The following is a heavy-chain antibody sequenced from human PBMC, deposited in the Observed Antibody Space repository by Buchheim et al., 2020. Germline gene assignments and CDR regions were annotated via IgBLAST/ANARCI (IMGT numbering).Heavy chain of an antibody. CDR3: AREAGDGGNWFDP. Sequence: QVQLQESGPGLVKPSETLSLTCTVSGGSISSYYWSLMRQPPGKGLDWIGYIYHSGSTNYNPSLRSRVTISVDTSKNQVSLKLSSVTAADTAVYYCAREAGDGGNWFDPWGQGTL. D-gene: IGHD3-10*01. CDR2: IYHSGST. CDR1: GGSISSYY. V-gene: IGHV4-59*01. J-gene: IGHJ5*02.